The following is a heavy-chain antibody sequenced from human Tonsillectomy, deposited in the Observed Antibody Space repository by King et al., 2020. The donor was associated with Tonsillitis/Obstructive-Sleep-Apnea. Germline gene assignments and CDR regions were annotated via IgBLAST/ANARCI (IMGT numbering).Heavy chain of an antibody. J-gene: IGHJ4*02. CDR3: ARGPTVTTLPDPLDY. CDR1: GFTFSSYW. Sequence: VQLVESGGGLVQPGGSLRLSCAASGFTFSSYWMSWVRQAPGKGLEWVANIKQDGSEKYYVDSVKGRFTISRDNAKNSLYLQMNSLRAEDTAVYYCARGPTVTTLPDPLDYWGQGTLVTVSS. D-gene: IGHD4-17*01. CDR2: IKQDGSEK. V-gene: IGHV3-7*04.